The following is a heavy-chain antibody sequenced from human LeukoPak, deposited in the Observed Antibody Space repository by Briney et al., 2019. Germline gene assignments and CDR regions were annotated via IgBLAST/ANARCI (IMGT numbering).Heavy chain of an antibody. Sequence: PSETLSLTCTVSGGSISSSSYYWGWLRQPPGKGLEWIGSIYYSGSTYYNPSLKSRVTISVDTSKNQFSLKLSSVTAADTAVYYCARSVEGYCSGGSCYYYYYYMDVWGKGTTVTVSS. D-gene: IGHD2-15*01. V-gene: IGHV4-39*07. J-gene: IGHJ6*03. CDR1: GGSISSSSYY. CDR3: ARSVEGYCSGGSCYYYYYYMDV. CDR2: IYYSGST.